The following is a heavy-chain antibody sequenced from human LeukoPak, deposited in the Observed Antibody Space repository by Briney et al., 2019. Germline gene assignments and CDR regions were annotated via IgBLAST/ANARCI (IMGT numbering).Heavy chain of an antibody. D-gene: IGHD2-21*02. CDR2: IYYSGST. CDR1: GGSISSYY. V-gene: IGHV4-59*08. J-gene: IGHJ4*02. Sequence: SETLSLTCTVSGGSISSYYWSWIRQPPGKGLEWIGYIYYSGSTNYNPSLKSRVTISVDTSKNQFSLKLSSVTAADTAVYYCARSASGGDALFDYWGRGTLVTVSS. CDR3: ARSASGGDALFDY.